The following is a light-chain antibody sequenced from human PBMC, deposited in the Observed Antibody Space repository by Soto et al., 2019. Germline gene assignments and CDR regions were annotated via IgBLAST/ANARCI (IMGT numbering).Light chain of an antibody. CDR2: GVF. Sequence: ELVLTQSPGTLSLSPGERATLSCRASQSVSSSYLAWYQQRPGQAPRLLIYGVFSRATGIPDRFSGSGAGTDFTLTISRLEPEDFAVYYCQHYGNSPPMYTVGQGTKLEIK. J-gene: IGKJ2*01. CDR3: QHYGNSPPMYT. CDR1: QSVSSSY. V-gene: IGKV3-20*01.